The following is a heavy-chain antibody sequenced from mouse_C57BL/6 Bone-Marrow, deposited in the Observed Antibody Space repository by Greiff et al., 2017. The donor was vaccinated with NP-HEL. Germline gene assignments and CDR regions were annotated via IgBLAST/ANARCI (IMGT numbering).Heavy chain of an antibody. CDR1: GYTFTGYW. Sequence: VQLQQSGAELMKPGASVKLSCKATGYTFTGYWIEWVQQRPGHGLEWIGEILPGSGSTNYNEKFKGKATFTADTSSNTGSMQRSSLTTEDSAIYYWARLAGLLPYYFDYWGQGTTLTVSS. D-gene: IGHD2-3*01. J-gene: IGHJ2*01. V-gene: IGHV1-9*01. CDR3: ARLAGLLPYYFDY. CDR2: ILPGSGST.